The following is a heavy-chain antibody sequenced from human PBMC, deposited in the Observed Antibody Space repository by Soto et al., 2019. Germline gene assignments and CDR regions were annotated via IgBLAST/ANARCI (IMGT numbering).Heavy chain of an antibody. D-gene: IGHD3-3*01. V-gene: IGHV3-74*01. CDR3: ARDLLRFLPDPYGMDV. CDR2: INSDGSST. CDR1: GFTFSSYW. Sequence: GGSLRLSCAASGFTFSSYWMHWVRQAPGKGLVWVSRINSDGSSTSYADSVKGRFTISRDNAKNTLYLQMNRLRAEDTAVYYCARDLLRFLPDPYGMDVWGQGTTVTVSS. J-gene: IGHJ6*02.